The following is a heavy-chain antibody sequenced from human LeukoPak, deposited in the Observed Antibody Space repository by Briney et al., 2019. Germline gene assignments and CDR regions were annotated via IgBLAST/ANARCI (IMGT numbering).Heavy chain of an antibody. CDR1: GHTFINYY. J-gene: IGHJ1*01. CDR2: INPSGGST. Sequence: ASVKVSCKASGHTFINYYMHWVRQAPGQGLEWMGIINPSGGSTSYAQKFQGRVTMTRDTSTSTVYMELSSLRSEDTAVYYCARDESTSILWWWGQGTLVTVSS. D-gene: IGHD2-21*01. CDR3: ARDESTSILWW. V-gene: IGHV1-46*01.